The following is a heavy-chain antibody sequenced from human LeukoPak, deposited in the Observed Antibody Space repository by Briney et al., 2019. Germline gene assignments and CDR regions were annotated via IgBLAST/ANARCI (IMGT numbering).Heavy chain of an antibody. Sequence: AGGSLRLSCTASGFTFGDYAMSWVRQAPGKGLEWVGFIRSKAYGGTTEYAASVKGRFTISRDDSKSIAYLQMNSLKTEDTAVYYCTRAHSSWSSSWYYFDYWGQGTLVTVSS. V-gene: IGHV3-49*04. CDR3: TRAHSSWSSSWYYFDY. D-gene: IGHD6-13*01. CDR2: IRSKAYGGTT. J-gene: IGHJ4*02. CDR1: GFTFGDYA.